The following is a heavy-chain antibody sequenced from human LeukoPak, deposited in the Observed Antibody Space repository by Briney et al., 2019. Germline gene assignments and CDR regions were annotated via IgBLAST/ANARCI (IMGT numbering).Heavy chain of an antibody. CDR1: GFTFSSYW. CDR2: IISDGSST. Sequence: GGSLRLSCAASGFTFSSYWMNWVRQAPGKGLVWVSLIISDGSSTSYADSVKGRFTISRDNAKNTLYLQMNGLRAEDTAVYYCARDTGYSINYWGQGTLVTVSS. J-gene: IGHJ4*02. D-gene: IGHD6-13*01. V-gene: IGHV3-74*01. CDR3: ARDTGYSINY.